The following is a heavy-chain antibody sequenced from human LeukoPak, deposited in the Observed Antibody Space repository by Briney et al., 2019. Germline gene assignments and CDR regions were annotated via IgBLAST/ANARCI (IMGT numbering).Heavy chain of an antibody. CDR2: IYSGGST. V-gene: IGHV3-53*01. CDR1: GFTVGSTY. Sequence: AGSLRLACAASGFTVGSTYMSWVSPAPGKGREWDAAIYSGGSTYCADSVKGRFTISRANPKTAVYRQMSGRRAEDTAVYYCARVGGSIYYDYGMDVWGQGTTVTVSS. CDR3: ARVGGSIYYDYGMDV. D-gene: IGHD3-10*01. J-gene: IGHJ6*02.